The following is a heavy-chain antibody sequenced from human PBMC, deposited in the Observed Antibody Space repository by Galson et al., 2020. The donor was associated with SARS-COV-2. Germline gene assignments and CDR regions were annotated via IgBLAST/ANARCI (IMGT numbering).Heavy chain of an antibody. CDR1: GGAISSYY. V-gene: IGHV4-59*08. D-gene: IGHD4-17*01. CDR2: IYNTENR. CDR3: AGTTMTRYNYYYYGMDV. Sequence: SETLSLTCTVSGGAISSYYWNWIRQPPGKAPEWIGYIYNTENRNYNPSLESRVTISMDTSTNQFTLTLTSVTAADTALYYCAGTTMTRYNYYYYGMDVWGQGTTVTVSS. J-gene: IGHJ6*02.